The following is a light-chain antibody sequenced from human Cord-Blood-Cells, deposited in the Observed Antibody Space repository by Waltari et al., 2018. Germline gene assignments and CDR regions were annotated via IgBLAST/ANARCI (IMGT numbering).Light chain of an antibody. J-gene: IGLJ3*02. CDR1: SSDVGSYNL. Sequence: QSALTQPASVSGSPGQSITIPCTGTSSDVGSYNLVSWYQQHPGKAPKLMLYEGSKRPSGVSNRFPGSKSGNTASLTISGLQAEDEADYYCCSYAGSWVFGGGTKLTVL. V-gene: IGLV2-23*01. CDR3: CSYAGSWV. CDR2: EGS.